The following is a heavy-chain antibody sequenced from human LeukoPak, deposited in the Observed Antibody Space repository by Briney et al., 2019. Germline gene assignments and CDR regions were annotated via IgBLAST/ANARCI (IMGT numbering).Heavy chain of an antibody. CDR2: IYPGDSDT. Sequence: GESLKISCKGSGYSFTSYWIGWVRQMPGKGLEWMGIIYPGDSDTRYSPSFQGQVTISADKSISTAYLQWSSLKASDTAMYYCARCESYVWGSYRYPRWFDPWGQGTLVTVSS. J-gene: IGHJ5*02. D-gene: IGHD3-16*02. CDR1: GYSFTSYW. V-gene: IGHV5-51*01. CDR3: ARCESYVWGSYRYPRWFDP.